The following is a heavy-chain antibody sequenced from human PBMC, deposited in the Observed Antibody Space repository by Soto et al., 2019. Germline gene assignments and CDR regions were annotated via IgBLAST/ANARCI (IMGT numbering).Heavy chain of an antibody. J-gene: IGHJ6*02. CDR1: GGSISSGGYS. D-gene: IGHD3-22*01. V-gene: IGHV4-30-2*01. CDR2: INHSGST. Sequence: SETLSLTCAVSGGSISSGGYSWSWIRQPPGKGLEWIGEINHSGSTNYNPSLKSRVTISVDTSKNQFSLKLGSVTAADTAVYYCARHNYDCNCYCHYYYGMAVCSQRTTDIVSS. CDR3: ARHNYDCNCYCHYYYGMAV.